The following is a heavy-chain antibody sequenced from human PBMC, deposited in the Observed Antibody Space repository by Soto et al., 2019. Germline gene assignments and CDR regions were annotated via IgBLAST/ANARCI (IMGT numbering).Heavy chain of an antibody. Sequence: GESLKISCKGSGYSFTSYWIGWVRQMPGKGLEWMGIIYPGDSDTRYSPSFQGQVTISADKSISTAYLQWSSLKASDTAMYYCARYSGYPYYYYGMDVWGQGTTVTV. V-gene: IGHV5-51*01. J-gene: IGHJ6*02. CDR1: GYSFTSYW. D-gene: IGHD5-12*01. CDR2: IYPGDSDT. CDR3: ARYSGYPYYYYGMDV.